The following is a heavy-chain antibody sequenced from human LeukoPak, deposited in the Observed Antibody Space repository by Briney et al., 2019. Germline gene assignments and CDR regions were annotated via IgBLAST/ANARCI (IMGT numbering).Heavy chain of an antibody. CDR3: ARRGYFYDSSGSTFDH. J-gene: IGHJ4*02. CDR2: IYYSGHT. Sequence: SGTLSLTCTVSSGSISSYYWSWIRQPPGKGLEYIGYIYYSGHTNYNPSLKSRVTISVDMSKNEFSLMLSSVTTADTAVYYCARRGYFYDSSGSTFDHWGQGTLVTVSS. CDR1: SGSISSYY. V-gene: IGHV4-59*01. D-gene: IGHD3-22*01.